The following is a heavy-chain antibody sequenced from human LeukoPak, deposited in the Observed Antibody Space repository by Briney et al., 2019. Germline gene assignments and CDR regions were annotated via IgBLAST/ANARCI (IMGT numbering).Heavy chain of an antibody. J-gene: IGHJ4*02. CDR1: GGSISSYY. V-gene: IGHV4-4*07. D-gene: IGHD1-20*01. Sequence: SETLPLTCTVSGGSISSYYWSWIRQTPGKGLEWIGRIYTSGSTNYNPSLKSRVTMSVDTSKNQFSLKLSSVTAADTAVYYCARAPGGLTRNYYFDYWGQGTLVTVSS. CDR3: ARAPGGLTRNYYFDY. CDR2: IYTSGST.